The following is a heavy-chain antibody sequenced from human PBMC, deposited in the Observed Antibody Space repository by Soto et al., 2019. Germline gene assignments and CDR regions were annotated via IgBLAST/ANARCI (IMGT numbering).Heavy chain of an antibody. V-gene: IGHV3-30*18. D-gene: IGHD3-10*01. CDR3: AKDEVRTPSLYGIAV. J-gene: IGHJ6*02. CDR1: GFTFSTYG. Sequence: QVQLMESGGGVVQPGRSLRLSCAASGFTFSTYGMHWVRQAPGKGLEWVALISFDGSNKNQAESVRGRFTISRDNSKNTLFLQMNSLRAEDTAVYYCAKDEVRTPSLYGIAVGGQRTTVTVSS. CDR2: ISFDGSNK.